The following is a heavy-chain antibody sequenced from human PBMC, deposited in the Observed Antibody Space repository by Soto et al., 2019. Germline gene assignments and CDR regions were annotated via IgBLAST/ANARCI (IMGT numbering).Heavy chain of an antibody. CDR1: GGSISSGGYY. J-gene: IGHJ3*02. Sequence: TLSLTCTVSGGSISSGGYYWSWIRQHPGKGLEWIGYIYYSGSTYYNPSLKSRVTISVDTSKNQFSLKLSSVTAADTAVYYCAREDWNYNAFDIWGQGTVVTVSS. CDR2: IYYSGST. V-gene: IGHV4-31*03. D-gene: IGHD1-7*01. CDR3: AREDWNYNAFDI.